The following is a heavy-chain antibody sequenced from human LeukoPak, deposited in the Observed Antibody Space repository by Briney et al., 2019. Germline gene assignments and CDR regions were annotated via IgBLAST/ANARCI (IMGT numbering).Heavy chain of an antibody. CDR1: GYTFTSNY. CDR2: ISPSGGST. Sequence: ASVQVSCKAFGYTFTSNYMHWVRQAPGQGPEWMGVISPSGGSTTYAQKFQGRVTLTRDMSTSTDYLELSSLRSEDTAVYYCARDNSVRDEAWWFNPWGQGTLVSVST. CDR3: ARDNSVRDEAWWFNP. V-gene: IGHV1-46*01. D-gene: IGHD5-24*01. J-gene: IGHJ5*02.